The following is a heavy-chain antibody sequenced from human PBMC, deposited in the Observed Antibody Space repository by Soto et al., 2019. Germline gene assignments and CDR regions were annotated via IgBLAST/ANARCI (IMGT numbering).Heavy chain of an antibody. V-gene: IGHV4-59*01. CDR3: ARGSGYDFWSGYSQYYFDY. Sequence: QVQLQESGPGLVKPSETLSLTCTVSGGSISSYYWSWIRQPPGKGLEWIGYIYYSGSTNYNPSLSSRVTISVDTSKNQFSLKLSSVTAADTAVYYCARGSGYDFWSGYSQYYFDYWGQGTLVTVSS. CDR1: GGSISSYY. D-gene: IGHD3-3*01. J-gene: IGHJ4*02. CDR2: IYYSGST.